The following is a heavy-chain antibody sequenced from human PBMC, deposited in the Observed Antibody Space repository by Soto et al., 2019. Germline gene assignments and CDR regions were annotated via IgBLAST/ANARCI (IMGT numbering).Heavy chain of an antibody. D-gene: IGHD3-22*01. Sequence: ASVKVSCKASGYTFTSYGISWVRQAPGQGLEWMGWISAYNGNTNYAQKLQGRVTMTTDTSTSTAYMELRSLRSDDTAVYYCARYWDDSSGYLYYYYGMDVWGQGTTVTVSS. CDR1: GYTFTSYG. J-gene: IGHJ6*02. CDR3: ARYWDDSSGYLYYYYGMDV. V-gene: IGHV1-18*04. CDR2: ISAYNGNT.